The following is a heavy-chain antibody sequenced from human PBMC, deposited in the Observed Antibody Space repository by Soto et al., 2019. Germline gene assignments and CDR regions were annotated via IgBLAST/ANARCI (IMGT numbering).Heavy chain of an antibody. D-gene: IGHD3-22*01. V-gene: IGHV1-24*01. CDR2: FDPEDGET. Sequence: DSVKVSCKVSGYTLTELSMHWVRQAPGKGLEWMGGFDPEDGETIYAQKFQGRVTMTEDTSTDTAYMELSSLRSEDTAVYYCATAARAYYYDSSGLFDIWGQGTMVTVSS. CDR1: GYTLTELS. CDR3: ATAARAYYYDSSGLFDI. J-gene: IGHJ3*02.